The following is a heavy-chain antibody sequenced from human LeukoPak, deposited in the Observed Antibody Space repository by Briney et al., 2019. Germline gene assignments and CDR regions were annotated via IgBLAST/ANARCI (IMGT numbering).Heavy chain of an antibody. CDR1: GYTFTSYG. CDR3: ARDPDCWSGHSGSDAFDI. Sequence: ASVKVSCKASGYTFTSYGISWVRQAPGQGLEWMGWTSAYNGNTNHAQKLQGRVTMTTDTSTSTAYMELRSLRSDDTAVYYCARDPDCWSGHSGSDAFDIWGQGTMVTVSS. J-gene: IGHJ3*02. D-gene: IGHD3-3*01. CDR2: TSAYNGNT. V-gene: IGHV1-18*01.